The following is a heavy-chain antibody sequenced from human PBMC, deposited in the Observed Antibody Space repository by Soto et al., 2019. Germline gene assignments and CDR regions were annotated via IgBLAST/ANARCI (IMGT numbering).Heavy chain of an antibody. D-gene: IGHD3-10*01. J-gene: IGHJ4*02. CDR1: SESISSGGHY. CDR2: IYYSGST. Sequence: PSETLSLTCTVSSESISSGGHYWCCIRQHPGKGLECIGYIYYSGSTYYNPSLKSRVTISVYTSKNQFSLKLSSVTAADTAVYYCARVPTMVRGVGYFDYWGQGTLVTVSS. CDR3: ARVPTMVRGVGYFDY. V-gene: IGHV4-31*02.